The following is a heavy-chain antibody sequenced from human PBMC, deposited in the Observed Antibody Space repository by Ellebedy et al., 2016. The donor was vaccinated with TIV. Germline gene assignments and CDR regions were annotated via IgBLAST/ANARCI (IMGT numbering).Heavy chain of an antibody. Sequence: ALVKVSCKASGYTFTSYDINWVRQATGQGLEWMGWMNPNSGNTGYAQKFQGRVTMTRNTSISTAYMELSSLRSEDTAVYYCARGPSSSWSGYYYYGMDVWGQGTTVTVSS. CDR3: ARGPSSSWSGYYYYGMDV. J-gene: IGHJ6*02. CDR1: GYTFTSYD. V-gene: IGHV1-8*01. CDR2: MNPNSGNT. D-gene: IGHD6-13*01.